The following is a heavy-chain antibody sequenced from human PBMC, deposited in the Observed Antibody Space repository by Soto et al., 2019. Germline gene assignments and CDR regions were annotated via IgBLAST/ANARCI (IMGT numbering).Heavy chain of an antibody. D-gene: IGHD3-16*02. J-gene: IGHJ4*02. CDR1: GGSISSGGYY. Sequence: QVQLQESGPGLVKPSQTLSLTCTVSGGSISSGGYYWIWIRQHPGKGLEWIGYIYYSGSNSYNPSPKSRLTISVDRSTNPFSLKLSSVTAADTAGYYCERGVIHWGQGTLVTVSS. CDR2: IYYSGSN. V-gene: IGHV4-31*03. CDR3: ERGVIH.